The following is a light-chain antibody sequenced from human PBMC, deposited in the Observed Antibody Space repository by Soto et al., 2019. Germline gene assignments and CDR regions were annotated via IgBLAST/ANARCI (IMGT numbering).Light chain of an antibody. CDR2: DVS. CDR3: SSYAGSNNVV. J-gene: IGLJ2*01. V-gene: IGLV2-8*01. Sequence: QSVLTQPPSASGSPGRSVTISCTGTSSDVGGYNYVSWYQQHPGKAPKLMIYDVSKRPSGVPDRFSGSKSGNTASLTVSGLQAEDEADYYCSSYAGSNNVVFGGGTKVTVL. CDR1: SSDVGGYNY.